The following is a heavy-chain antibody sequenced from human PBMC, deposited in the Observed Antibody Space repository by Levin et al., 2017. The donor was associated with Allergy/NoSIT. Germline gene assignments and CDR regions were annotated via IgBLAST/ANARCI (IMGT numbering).Heavy chain of an antibody. CDR2: MYPSGSA. Sequence: PSQTLSLTCAVSGGPMSSSNWWGWVRQPPGKGLEWIGEMYPSGSANYNPSLKSRVTISVDKSKKQFSLNLRSVTAADTAVYYCARALRASNYDWYFDLWGRGTLVTVSS. D-gene: IGHD4-11*01. J-gene: IGHJ2*01. CDR3: ARALRASNYDWYFDL. V-gene: IGHV4-4*02. CDR1: GGPMSSSNW.